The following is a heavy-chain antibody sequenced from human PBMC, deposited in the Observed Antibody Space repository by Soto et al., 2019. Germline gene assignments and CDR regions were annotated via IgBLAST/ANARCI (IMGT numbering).Heavy chain of an antibody. J-gene: IGHJ4*02. D-gene: IGHD4-17*01. CDR3: ARTYGGSVGSFDY. CDR2: TYYRSKWYN. CDR1: GDSFSSNSAP. V-gene: IGHV6-1*01. Sequence: SQTLSLTCTISGDSFSSNSAPRNWIRQSPSTGLEWLGRTYYRSKWYNDYAVSVKSRITINPDTSKNQFSLQLNSVTPEDTAVYYCARTYGGSVGSFDYWGQGTLVTASS.